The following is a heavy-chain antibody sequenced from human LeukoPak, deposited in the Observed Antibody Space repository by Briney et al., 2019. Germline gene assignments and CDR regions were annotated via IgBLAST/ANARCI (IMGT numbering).Heavy chain of an antibody. D-gene: IGHD1-26*01. J-gene: IGHJ4*02. V-gene: IGHV4-38-2*02. CDR1: GYSISSGYY. CDR3: ARVQWEMEYYFDY. Sequence: PSETLSLTCTVSGYSISSGYYWGWIRQPPGKGLEWIGSIYFSGSTYYNPSLKSRVTISVGTSKNQFSLKLSSVTAADTAVYYCARVQWEMEYYFDYWGQGTLVTVSS. CDR2: IYFSGST.